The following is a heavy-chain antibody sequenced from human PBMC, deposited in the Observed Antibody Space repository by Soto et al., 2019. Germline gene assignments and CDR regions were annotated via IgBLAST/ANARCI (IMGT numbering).Heavy chain of an antibody. CDR1: GFTFSSYA. J-gene: IGHJ3*02. CDR3: ASYCSGGSCYSRCENDAFDI. D-gene: IGHD2-15*01. V-gene: IGHV3-23*01. CDR2: ISGSGGST. Sequence: GGSLRLSCAASGFTFSSYAMSWVRQAPGKGLEWVSAISGSGGSTYYADSVKGRFTISRDNSKNTLYLQMNSLRAEDTAVYYCASYCSGGSCYSRCENDAFDIWGQGTMVTVSS.